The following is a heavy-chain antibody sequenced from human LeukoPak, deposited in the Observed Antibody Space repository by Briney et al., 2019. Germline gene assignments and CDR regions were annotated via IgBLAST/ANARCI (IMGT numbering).Heavy chain of an antibody. J-gene: IGHJ4*02. V-gene: IGHV3-23*01. CDR3: AKDRSSSWYPFDY. Sequence: GGSLRLSCAASGFTFSYYAMSRVRQAPGKGLEWVSAISDSGGNTYYADSVKGRFTISRDNSKNTLYLQMSSLRAEDTAVYYCAKDRSSSWYPFDYWGQGTLVTVSS. D-gene: IGHD6-13*01. CDR1: GFTFSYYA. CDR2: ISDSGGNT.